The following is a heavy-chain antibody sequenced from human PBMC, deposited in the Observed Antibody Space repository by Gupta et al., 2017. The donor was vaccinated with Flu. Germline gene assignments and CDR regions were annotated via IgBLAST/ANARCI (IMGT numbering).Heavy chain of an antibody. CDR3: ARDQYSSSAQYNWFDP. Sequence: QVQLQESGPGLVKPSQTLSLTCTVSGGSISSGSYYWSWIRQPAGKGLEWIGRIYTSGSTNYNPSLKSRVTISVDTSKNQFSLKLSSVTAADTAVYYCARDQYSSSAQYNWFDPWGQGTLVTVSS. CDR2: IYTSGST. J-gene: IGHJ5*02. CDR1: GGSISSGSYY. V-gene: IGHV4-61*02. D-gene: IGHD6-6*01.